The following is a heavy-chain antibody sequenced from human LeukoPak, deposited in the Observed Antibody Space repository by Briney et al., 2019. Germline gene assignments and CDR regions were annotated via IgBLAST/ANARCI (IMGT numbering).Heavy chain of an antibody. D-gene: IGHD2-2*01. CDR2: IYYSGST. CDR3: ARSNQLLGNFDY. Sequence: PSETLSLTCTVSGDSISSSSYYWGWIRQPPGKGLEWIGSIYYSGSTYYNPSLKSRVTISVDTSKNQFSLKPSSLTAADTAVYYCARSNQLLGNFDYWGQGTLVTVSS. J-gene: IGHJ4*02. V-gene: IGHV4-39*01. CDR1: GDSISSSSYY.